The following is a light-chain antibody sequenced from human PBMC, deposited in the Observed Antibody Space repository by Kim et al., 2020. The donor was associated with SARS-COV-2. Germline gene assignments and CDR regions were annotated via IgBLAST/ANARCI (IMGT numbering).Light chain of an antibody. V-gene: IGLV1-44*01. CDR3: AAWDDSLNLLL. Sequence: ELTQPPSASGTPGQRVTISCSGSNSNIGNTYVNWYQQVPGTAPKLLIYKTNQRPSGVPDRFSGSKSGASASLAISGLQSEDEDDYYCAAWDDSLNLLLFGGGTQLTVL. J-gene: IGLJ2*01. CDR2: KTN. CDR1: NSNIGNTY.